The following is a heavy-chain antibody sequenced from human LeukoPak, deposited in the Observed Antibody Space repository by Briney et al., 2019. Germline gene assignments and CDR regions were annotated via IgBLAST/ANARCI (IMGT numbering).Heavy chain of an antibody. CDR3: ASRRSGWPNDAFDI. V-gene: IGHV3-11*04. Sequence: GGSLRLSCAASGFTFGDYYMGWIRQAPGKGLEWLSYISASGGNTFYADSVKGRFTISRDNAKNSVYLQMNSLRAEDTAVYYCASRRSGWPNDAFDIWGQGTMVTVTS. J-gene: IGHJ3*02. D-gene: IGHD6-19*01. CDR1: GFTFGDYY. CDR2: ISASGGNT.